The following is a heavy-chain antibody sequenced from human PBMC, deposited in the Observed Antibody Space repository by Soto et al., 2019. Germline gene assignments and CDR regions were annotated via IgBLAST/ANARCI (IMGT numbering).Heavy chain of an antibody. CDR3: ARESEDLTSNFDY. V-gene: IGHV1-2*02. J-gene: IGHJ4*02. Sequence: ASVKVSCKASGYTFTGYYMHWVRQAPGQGLEWMGWINPNSGGTNYAQKFQGRVTMTRDTSISTAYMELSRLRSDDTAVYYCARESEDLTSNFDYWGQGTLVTVSS. CDR2: INPNSGGT. CDR1: GYTFTGYY.